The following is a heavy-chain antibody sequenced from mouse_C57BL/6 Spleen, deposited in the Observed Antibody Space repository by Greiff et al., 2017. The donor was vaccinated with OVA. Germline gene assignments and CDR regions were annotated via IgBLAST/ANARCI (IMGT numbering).Heavy chain of an antibody. CDR3: AKFTTVVAPYFDV. J-gene: IGHJ1*03. V-gene: IGHV1-81*01. D-gene: IGHD1-1*01. Sequence: QVQLQQPGAELVRPGASVKLSCKASGYTFTSYGIRWVKQRTGQGLEWIGEIYPTSGNTYYNEKFKGKATLTADTSSSTSYMELRILTSEDSAVYFSAKFTTVVAPYFDVWGKGTTVTVSS. CDR2: IYPTSGNT. CDR1: GYTFTSYG.